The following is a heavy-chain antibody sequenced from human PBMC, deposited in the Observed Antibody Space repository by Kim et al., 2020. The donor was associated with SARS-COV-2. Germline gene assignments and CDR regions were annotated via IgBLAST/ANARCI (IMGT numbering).Heavy chain of an antibody. CDR3: ARNGASSAAHFDH. CDR1: GYTFTRYS. CDR2: ISPSDGST. D-gene: IGHD1-1*01. J-gene: IGHJ4*02. V-gene: IGHV1-46*01. Sequence: ASVKVSCKASGYTFTRYSMHWVRQAPGQGPEWLGIISPSDGSTNYAQKFQGRLTMTRDTPSSTVYMELSSLKSEDTAVYYCARNGASSAAHFDHWCRGALVTVSS.